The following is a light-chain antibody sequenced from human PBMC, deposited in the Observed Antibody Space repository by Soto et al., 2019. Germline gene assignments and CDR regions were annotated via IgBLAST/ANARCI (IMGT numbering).Light chain of an antibody. CDR2: KAS. CDR1: QSINRW. J-gene: IGKJ2*01. Sequence: DIQMTQSPSTLSASVGDRVTITCRASQSINRWLAWYQQKPGKAPKLLIYKASTLESGVPSRFSGGGIGTEFSLIISSLQPDDFATYYCQQYSTYPYIFGQGTKVEIK. CDR3: QQYSTYPYI. V-gene: IGKV1-5*03.